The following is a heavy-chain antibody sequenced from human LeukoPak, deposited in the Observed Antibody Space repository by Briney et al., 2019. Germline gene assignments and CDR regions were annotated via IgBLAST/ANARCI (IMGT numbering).Heavy chain of an antibody. J-gene: IGHJ6*03. CDR2: ISGSGGST. V-gene: IGHV3-23*01. CDR3: AKDPEDIVVVVAATPYYYMDV. D-gene: IGHD2-15*01. CDR1: GFTFSSYA. Sequence: PGGSLRLSCAASGFTFSSYAMSWVRQAPGKGLEWVSAISGSGGSTYYADSVKGRFTISRDNSKNTLYLQMNSLRAEDTAVYYCAKDPEDIVVVVAATPYYYMDVWGKGTTVTVSS.